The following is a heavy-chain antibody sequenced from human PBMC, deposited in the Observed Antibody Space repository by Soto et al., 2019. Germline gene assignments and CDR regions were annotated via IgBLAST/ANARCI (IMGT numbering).Heavy chain of an antibody. CDR3: AKCMQAYWNYDAHHI. D-gene: IGHD1-7*01. Sequence: ASVKVSCKASGYTFTGYYFHWVRQAPGRGLEWMGWINPNSGGTNYAQKFQGRVTMTRDTFINTAYMELARLRSDDTALYYCAKCMQAYWNYDAHHIWGQGTMVTVSS. CDR2: INPNSGGT. V-gene: IGHV1-2*02. J-gene: IGHJ3*02. CDR1: GYTFTGYY.